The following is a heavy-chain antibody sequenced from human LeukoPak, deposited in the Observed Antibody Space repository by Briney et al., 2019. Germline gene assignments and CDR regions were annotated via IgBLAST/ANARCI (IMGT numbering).Heavy chain of an antibody. CDR1: GFTFSSYG. V-gene: IGHV3-33*06. J-gene: IGHJ6*02. CDR2: IWYDGSNK. CDR3: AKDFGDYYYYYGMDV. Sequence: PGRSLRLSCAASGFTFSSYGMHWVRQAPGKGLEWVAVIWYDGSNKYYADSVKGRFTISRDNSKNTLYLQMNSLRAEDTAVYYCAKDFGDYYYYYGMDVWGQGTTVTVSS. D-gene: IGHD3-10*01.